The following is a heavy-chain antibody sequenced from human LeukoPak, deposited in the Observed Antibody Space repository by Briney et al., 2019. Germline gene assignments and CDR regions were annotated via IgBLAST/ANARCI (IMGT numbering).Heavy chain of an antibody. CDR3: ARADMVRGLAALDY. Sequence: GGSLRLSCAASEFTFSNYWMSWIRQAPGKGLEWVANIKQDGSEKYYVDSVKGRFTISRDNAKNSLYLQMNSLRAEDTAVYYCARADMVRGLAALDYWGQGTLVTVSS. J-gene: IGHJ4*02. CDR2: IKQDGSEK. CDR1: EFTFSNYW. V-gene: IGHV3-7*01. D-gene: IGHD3-10*01.